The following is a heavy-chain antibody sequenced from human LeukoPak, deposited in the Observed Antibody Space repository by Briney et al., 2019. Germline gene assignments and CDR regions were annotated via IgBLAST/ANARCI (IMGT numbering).Heavy chain of an antibody. CDR3: ARAYYGSSGYYYVY. J-gene: IGHJ4*02. Sequence: SETLSPTCAVYGGSFSGYYWSWIRQPPGKGLEWIGEINHSGSTNYNPSLKSRVTISVDTSKNQFSLKLSSVTAADTAVYYCARAYYGSSGYYYVYWGQGTLVTVSS. D-gene: IGHD3-22*01. CDR1: GGSFSGYY. CDR2: INHSGST. V-gene: IGHV4-34*01.